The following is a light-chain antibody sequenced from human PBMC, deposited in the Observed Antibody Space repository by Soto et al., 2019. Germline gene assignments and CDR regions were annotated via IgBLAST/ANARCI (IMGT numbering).Light chain of an antibody. V-gene: IGLV2-23*01. Sequence: QSVLTQPASVSGSPGQSITISCTGTSSDIGGYILVSWYQQEPGKAPKLMIYEGSKRPSGVSNRFSGSKSGNTASLTISGLQAEDKAHYYCCSYVGSDTYVIFGGGTKLTVL. CDR1: SSDIGGYIL. CDR3: CSYVGSDTYVI. CDR2: EGS. J-gene: IGLJ2*01.